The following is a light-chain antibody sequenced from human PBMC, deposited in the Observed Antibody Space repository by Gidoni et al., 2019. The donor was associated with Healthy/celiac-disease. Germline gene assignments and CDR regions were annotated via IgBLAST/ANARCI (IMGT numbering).Light chain of an antibody. CDR1: KLGDKY. V-gene: IGLV3-1*01. CDR3: QAWDSSTAVV. CDR2: QDS. J-gene: IGLJ2*01. Sequence: SYELTQPPQVSVSPGQTASITCSGDKLGDKYACWYQQKPGQSPVLVIYQDSKRPSGIPERFTGSNSGNTATLTISGTQAMDEADYYCQAWDSSTAVVFGGGTKLTVL.